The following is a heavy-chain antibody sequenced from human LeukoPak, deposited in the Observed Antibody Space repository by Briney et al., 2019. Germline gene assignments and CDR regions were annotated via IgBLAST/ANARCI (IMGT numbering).Heavy chain of an antibody. J-gene: IGHJ6*03. V-gene: IGHV3-21*01. CDR3: ARVISWRGYYYMDV. CDR2: ISSSSSYI. Sequence: PGGSLRLSCAASGFTFSSYSMNWVRQAPGKGLEWVSSISSSSSYIYYADSVKGRFTISRDNAKNSLYLQMNGLRAEDTAVYYCARVISWRGYYYMDVWGKGTTVTVSS. CDR1: GFTFSSYS. D-gene: IGHD1-26*01.